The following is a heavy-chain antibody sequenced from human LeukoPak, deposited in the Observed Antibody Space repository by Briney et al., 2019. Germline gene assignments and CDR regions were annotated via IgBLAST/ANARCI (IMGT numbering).Heavy chain of an antibody. CDR3: ARVGVVVAATGNLWFDP. CDR2: ISSSGTTI. Sequence: GGSLRLSCAASGFTFSSYEMNWVRQAPGKGLEWVSYISSSGTTIYYADSVKGRFTISRDNAKNSLYLQMNSLRAEDTAVYYCARVGVVVAATGNLWFDPWGQGTLVTDSS. D-gene: IGHD2-15*01. CDR1: GFTFSSYE. V-gene: IGHV3-48*03. J-gene: IGHJ5*02.